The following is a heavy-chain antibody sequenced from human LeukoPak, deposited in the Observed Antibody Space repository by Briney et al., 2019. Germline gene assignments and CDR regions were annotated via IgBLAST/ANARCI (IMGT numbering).Heavy chain of an antibody. CDR2: IYYSGST. CDR3: ARGTVYNWFDP. J-gene: IGHJ5*02. V-gene: IGHV4-39*07. D-gene: IGHD4-11*01. Sequence: SETLSLTCTVSGGSISSSSHYWGWIRQPPGKGLEWIGSIYYSGSTYYNPSLKSRVTISVDTSKNQFSLKLSSVTAADTAVYYCARGTVYNWFDPWGQGTLVTVSS. CDR1: GGSISSSSHY.